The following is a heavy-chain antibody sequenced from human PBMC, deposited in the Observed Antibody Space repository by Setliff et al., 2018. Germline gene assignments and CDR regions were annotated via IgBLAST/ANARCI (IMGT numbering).Heavy chain of an antibody. CDR1: GDSISSGDYF. Sequence: KTSETLSLTCTVSGDSISSGDYFWSWIRQPPGKGLEWIAYIYHSGSAYYNPSLKSRVTMSVDTSKNQFSLKLNSVTAADMAVYYCAREQWLDPPGYYYMDVWAKGTTVTVSS. J-gene: IGHJ6*03. CDR2: IYHSGSA. CDR3: AREQWLDPPGYYYMDV. D-gene: IGHD6-19*01. V-gene: IGHV4-30-4*08.